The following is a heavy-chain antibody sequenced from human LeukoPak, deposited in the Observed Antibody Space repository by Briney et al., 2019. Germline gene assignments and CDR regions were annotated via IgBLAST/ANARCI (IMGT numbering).Heavy chain of an antibody. CDR3: ARGVGATNSNWFDP. Sequence: GGSLRLSCAASGFTFSSYWMSWVRQAPGKGLVWVSRINSDGSSTSYADSVKGRFTISRDNAKNTLYLQMNSLRAEDTAVYYCARGVGATNSNWFDPWGQGTLVTVSS. CDR1: GFTFSSYW. J-gene: IGHJ5*02. V-gene: IGHV3-74*01. D-gene: IGHD1-26*01. CDR2: INSDGSST.